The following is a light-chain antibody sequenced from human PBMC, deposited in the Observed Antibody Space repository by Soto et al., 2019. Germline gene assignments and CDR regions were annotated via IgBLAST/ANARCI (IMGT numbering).Light chain of an antibody. Sequence: DIQMTQSPSTLSASVGDRVTITCRASQSISSWLAWYQQKPGKAPKLLIYDASSLESGVPSRFSGSGSGTEFTLTIISLQPDDFATYYCQRYNSFIHRTFGQGTKVEIK. V-gene: IGKV1-5*01. CDR1: QSISSW. J-gene: IGKJ1*01. CDR2: DAS. CDR3: QRYNSFIHRT.